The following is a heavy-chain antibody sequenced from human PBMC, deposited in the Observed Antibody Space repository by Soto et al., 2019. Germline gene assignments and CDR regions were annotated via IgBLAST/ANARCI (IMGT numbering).Heavy chain of an antibody. CDR1: GFTFSSYA. Sequence: PGGSLRLSCAASGFTFSSYAMGWFRQGPGKGLEWVAVVSIGGSTHYADSVRGRFTISRDNSKNTLSLQMNSLTAEDTAVYFCVKRRGAGGHFDYWGQGALVTVSS. CDR2: VSIGGST. J-gene: IGHJ4*02. CDR3: VKRRGAGGHFDY. D-gene: IGHD2-15*01. V-gene: IGHV3-23*01.